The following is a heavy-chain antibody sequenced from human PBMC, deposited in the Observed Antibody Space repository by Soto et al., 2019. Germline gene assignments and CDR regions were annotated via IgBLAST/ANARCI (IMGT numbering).Heavy chain of an antibody. CDR3: ARLRIATNNYKWFDP. CDR2: IYVTGAV. CDR1: GAALNSGNYY. D-gene: IGHD2-21*01. J-gene: IGHJ5*02. Sequence: SETLSLTCSVSGAALNSGNYYWSWIRQVPGKGLEWIGHIYVTGAVDYNPPLRDRITISQDTSERQFSLNLRLVTAADTAVYYCARLRIATNNYKWFDPWGQGTPVTVSS. V-gene: IGHV4-31*03.